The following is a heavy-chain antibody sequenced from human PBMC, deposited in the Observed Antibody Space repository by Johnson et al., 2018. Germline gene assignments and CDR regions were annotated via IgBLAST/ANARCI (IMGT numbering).Heavy chain of an antibody. CDR2: ISGSGGST. Sequence: VQLVQSGGGLVQPGGSXRLSCAASGFTFSSYAMSWVRQAPGKGLEWVSAISGSGGSTYYADSVKGRFTNSRDNSKNTLYLQMNSLRAEDTAVYYCAKGIVVPAAPVGYYYYYGMDVWGQGTTVTVSS. CDR1: GFTFSSYA. CDR3: AKGIVVPAAPVGYYYYYGMDV. D-gene: IGHD2-2*01. J-gene: IGHJ6*02. V-gene: IGHV3-23*04.